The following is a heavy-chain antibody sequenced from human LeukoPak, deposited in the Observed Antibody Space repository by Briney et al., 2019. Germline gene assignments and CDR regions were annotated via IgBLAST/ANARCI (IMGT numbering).Heavy chain of an antibody. V-gene: IGHV4-34*01. CDR3: ARGKWSIVVVTAIRWFDP. J-gene: IGHJ5*02. Sequence: SETLSLTCAVYGGSFSGYYWSWTRQPPGKGLEWIGEINHSGSTNYNPSLKSRVTISVDTSKNQFSLKLSSVTAADTAVYYCARGKWSIVVVTAIRWFDPWGQGTLVTVSS. CDR2: INHSGST. CDR1: GGSFSGYY. D-gene: IGHD2-21*02.